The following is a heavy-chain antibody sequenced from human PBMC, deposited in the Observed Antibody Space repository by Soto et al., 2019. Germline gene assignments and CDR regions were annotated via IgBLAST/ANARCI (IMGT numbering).Heavy chain of an antibody. J-gene: IGHJ2*01. CDR1: GGSISSGGYY. CDR2: IYYSGTA. D-gene: IGHD4-17*01. V-gene: IGHV4-31*03. CDR3: ARAPDYRWLYFDL. Sequence: QVQLQESGPGLVKPSQTLSLTCTVSGGSISSGGYYWSWIRQHPGKGLEWIGYIYYSGTAYYNPPLQGRVTMSIDTSKNQFSLGLSSVTGADTAVYYCARAPDYRWLYFDLWGRGSLVTVSS.